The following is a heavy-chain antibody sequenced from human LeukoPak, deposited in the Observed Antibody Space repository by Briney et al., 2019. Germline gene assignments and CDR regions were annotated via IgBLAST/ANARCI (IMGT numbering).Heavy chain of an antibody. CDR2: ISGSGGST. CDR1: GFIFSTYG. V-gene: IGHV3-23*01. J-gene: IGHJ5*02. D-gene: IGHD1-26*01. CDR3: AKNGGSSGGQNWFDP. Sequence: TGGTLRLSCVVSGFIFSTYGMSWVRQAPGKGLEWVSGISGSGGSTYYADSVKGRFTISRDNSKNTLYLQMNSLRAEDTAVYYCAKNGGSSGGQNWFDPWGQGTLVTVSS.